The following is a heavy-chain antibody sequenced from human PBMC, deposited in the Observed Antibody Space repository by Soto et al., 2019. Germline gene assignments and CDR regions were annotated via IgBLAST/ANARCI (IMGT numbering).Heavy chain of an antibody. CDR1: GYTFTSYY. Sequence: ASVKVSCKASGYTFTSYYMHWVRQAPGQGLEWMGIINPSGGSTSYAQKFQGRVTMTRDTSTSTVYMELSSLRSEDTAAYYCASAPRDRYNSGAFYIRGQRTMVT. D-gene: IGHD1-26*01. V-gene: IGHV1-46*03. J-gene: IGHJ3*02. CDR2: INPSGGST. CDR3: ASAPRDRYNSGAFYI.